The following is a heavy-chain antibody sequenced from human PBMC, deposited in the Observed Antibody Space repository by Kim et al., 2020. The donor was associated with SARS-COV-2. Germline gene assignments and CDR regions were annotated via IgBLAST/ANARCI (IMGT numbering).Heavy chain of an antibody. D-gene: IGHD6-13*01. J-gene: IGHJ5*02. V-gene: IGHV1-69*01. Sequence: YGQKFQGRVTITADESTSTAYMELRGLRSEDTAVYYCARGSSWTNWFDPWGQGTLVTVSS. CDR3: ARGSSWTNWFDP.